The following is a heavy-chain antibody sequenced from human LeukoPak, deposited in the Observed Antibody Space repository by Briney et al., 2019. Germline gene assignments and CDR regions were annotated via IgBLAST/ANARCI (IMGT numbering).Heavy chain of an antibody. CDR3: ATRSASIAVAGSPFDY. V-gene: IGHV1-24*01. CDR1: GYTLTELS. J-gene: IGHJ4*02. CDR2: FDPEDGET. D-gene: IGHD6-19*01. Sequence: ASVKVSCKVSGYTLTELSMHWVQQAPGKGLEWMGGFDPEDGETIYAQKFQGRVTMTEDTSTDTAYMELSSLRSEDTAVYYCATRSASIAVAGSPFDYWGQGTLVTVSS.